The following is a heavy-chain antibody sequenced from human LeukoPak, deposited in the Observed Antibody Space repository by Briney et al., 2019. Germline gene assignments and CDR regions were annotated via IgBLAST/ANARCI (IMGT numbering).Heavy chain of an antibody. CDR3: ARLRGIAAAGGFYWYFDL. Sequence: PGGSLRLSCAASGFTFSSYSMNWVRQAPGKGLEWVSYISSSSSTIYYADSVKGRFTISRDNAKNSLYLQMNSLRAEDTAVYYCARLRGIAAAGGFYWYFDLWGRGTLVTVSS. D-gene: IGHD6-13*01. CDR2: ISSSSSTI. J-gene: IGHJ2*01. V-gene: IGHV3-48*04. CDR1: GFTFSSYS.